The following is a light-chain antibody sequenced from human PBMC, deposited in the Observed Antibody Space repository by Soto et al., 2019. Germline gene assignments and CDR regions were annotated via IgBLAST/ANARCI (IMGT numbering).Light chain of an antibody. CDR3: QQRSNWPRT. J-gene: IGKJ1*01. CDR1: QNISSY. CDR2: DVS. V-gene: IGKV3-11*01. Sequence: LVLTQSQATLSLSPGKSDALSCRASQNISSYLIWYQQKPGQAPRLLIYDVSNRATGIPARFSGSGSGTDFTLTISSLEPEDFAVYYCQQRSNWPRTVGQGTKVDIK.